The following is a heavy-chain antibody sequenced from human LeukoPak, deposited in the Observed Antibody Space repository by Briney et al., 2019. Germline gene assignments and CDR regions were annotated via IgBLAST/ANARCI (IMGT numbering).Heavy chain of an antibody. Sequence: GGSLRLSCAASGFTFSNYDMHWVRQAPGKGLEWVAVISYDGSNKYYADSVRGRFTISRDNSKNTLSLQMNSLRPEDTAVYYCAKALISSSWYLVDSWGQGTLVTVSS. V-gene: IGHV3-30*18. D-gene: IGHD6-13*01. CDR3: AKALISSSWYLVDS. CDR2: ISYDGSNK. J-gene: IGHJ4*02. CDR1: GFTFSNYD.